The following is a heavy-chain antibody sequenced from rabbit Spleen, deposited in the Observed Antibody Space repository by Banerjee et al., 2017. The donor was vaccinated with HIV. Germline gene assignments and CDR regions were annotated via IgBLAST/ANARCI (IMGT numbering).Heavy chain of an antibody. V-gene: IGHV1S39*01. J-gene: IGHJ6*01. CDR3: ARDTATSFSTYGMDL. CDR1: GFDFSSYG. CDR2: IDPIFGST. Sequence: QEQLVESGGGLVQPGGSLKLSCKASGFDFSSYGVSWVRQAPEKGLEWIGYIDPIFGSTYYASWAKGRFTISKASSTTVTLQMTSLTAADTATYFCARDTATSFSTYGMDLWGPGTLVTVS. D-gene: IGHD1-1*01.